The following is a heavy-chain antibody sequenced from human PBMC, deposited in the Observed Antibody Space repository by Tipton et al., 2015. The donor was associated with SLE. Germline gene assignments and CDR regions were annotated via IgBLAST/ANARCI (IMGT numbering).Heavy chain of an antibody. Sequence: GLVKPSQTLSLTCAISGDSVSSNSAAWYWIRQSPSRGLEWLGRTYYRSKWYNDYAVSVKSRITINPDTSKYQFSLQLNSVTPEDTGVYYCARAGYRAGDRPYYFDYWGQGTRVNVSS. V-gene: IGHV6-1*01. J-gene: IGHJ4*02. D-gene: IGHD5-24*01. CDR2: TYYRSKWYN. CDR3: ARAGYRAGDRPYYFDY. CDR1: GDSVSSNSAA.